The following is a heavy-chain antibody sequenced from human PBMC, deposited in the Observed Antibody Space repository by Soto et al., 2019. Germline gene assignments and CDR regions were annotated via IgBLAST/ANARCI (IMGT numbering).Heavy chain of an antibody. Sequence: QVQLVQSGAEVKKPGASVRVSCETSGYTFTTYAIHWVRQAPGQRLEWMGWVNAGNGETRYSEKFQDRVTITRDTCAPTACRELGGLRSEDTAVYYCARDCGSLNCHVALPNSDYWGQGTLVTVSS. J-gene: IGHJ4*02. V-gene: IGHV1-3*01. CDR1: GYTFTTYA. D-gene: IGHD2-2*01. CDR3: ARDCGSLNCHVALPNSDY. CDR2: VNAGNGET.